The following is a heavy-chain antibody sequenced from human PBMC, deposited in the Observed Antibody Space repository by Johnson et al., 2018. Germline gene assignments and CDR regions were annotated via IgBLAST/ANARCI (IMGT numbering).Heavy chain of an antibody. D-gene: IGHD2-8*01. CDR1: GFTFNNAW. J-gene: IGHJ5*02. Sequence: EVQLVESGGGLIEPGGSLRLSCAASGFTFNNAWMNWVRQAPGKGLEWVGRIKSKSDGGTTDYAAPVKGRFSISRDDSKNRLFLQMDSLKSEDKAVYYFTPQTNDNKAGHWFDPWGQGTLVTVSS. V-gene: IGHV3-15*07. CDR3: TPQTNDNKAGHWFDP. CDR2: IKSKSDGGTT.